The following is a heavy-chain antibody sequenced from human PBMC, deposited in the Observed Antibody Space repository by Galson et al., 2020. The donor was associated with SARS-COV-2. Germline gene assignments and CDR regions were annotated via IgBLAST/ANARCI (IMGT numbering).Heavy chain of an antibody. J-gene: IGHJ4*02. D-gene: IGHD5-12*01. CDR3: APPRNVDIVATSFDY. Sequence: GGSLRLSCAASGFTFSSYAMSWVRQAPGKGLEWVSAISGSGGSTYYADSVKGRFTISRDNSKNTLYLQMNSLRAEDTAVYYCAPPRNVDIVATSFDYWGQGTLVTVSS. CDR2: ISGSGGST. V-gene: IGHV3-23*01. CDR1: GFTFSSYA.